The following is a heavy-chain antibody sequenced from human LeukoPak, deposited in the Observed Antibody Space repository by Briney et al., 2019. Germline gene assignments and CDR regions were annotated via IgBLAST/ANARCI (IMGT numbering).Heavy chain of an antibody. V-gene: IGHV1-69*06. J-gene: IGHJ4*02. CDR2: IIPIFGTA. D-gene: IGHD5-18*01. CDR3: ARETGYAYGRAPLDY. CDR1: GGTFSSYA. Sequence: GASVKVSCNASGGTFSSYAISWVRQAPGQGLEWMGGIIPIFGTANYAQKFQGRVTITADKSTGTAYMELSSLRSDDTAVYYCARETGYAYGRAPLDYWGQGTLVTVSS.